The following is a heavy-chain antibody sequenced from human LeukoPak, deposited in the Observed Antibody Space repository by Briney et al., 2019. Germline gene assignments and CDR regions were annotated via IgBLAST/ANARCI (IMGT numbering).Heavy chain of an antibody. CDR2: MNPNSGNT. J-gene: IGHJ5*02. Sequence: ASVKVSCKASGYTFTSYDINWVRQATGQGLEWMGWMNPNSGNTGYAQKFQGRVTMTRNTSISTAYVELSSLRSEDTAVYYCARDIGSPRGCWFDPWGQGTLVTVSS. CDR3: ARDIGSPRGCWFDP. D-gene: IGHD2-8*01. V-gene: IGHV1-8*01. CDR1: GYTFTSYD.